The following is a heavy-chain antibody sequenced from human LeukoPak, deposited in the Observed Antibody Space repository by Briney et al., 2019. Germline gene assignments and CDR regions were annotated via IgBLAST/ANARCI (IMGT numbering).Heavy chain of an antibody. Sequence: PGGSLRPSRAASGFTFSSYAMHWVRQAPGKGLECVSAISTNGGNTHYANSVKGRFTISRDNSKNTLYLQMGSLRAEDMAVYYCAREGYVPNNRNYVHFWGEGTLVTVSS. D-gene: IGHD1-7*01. CDR2: ISTNGGNT. V-gene: IGHV3-64*01. CDR1: GFTFSSYA. CDR3: AREGYVPNNRNYVHF. J-gene: IGHJ4*02.